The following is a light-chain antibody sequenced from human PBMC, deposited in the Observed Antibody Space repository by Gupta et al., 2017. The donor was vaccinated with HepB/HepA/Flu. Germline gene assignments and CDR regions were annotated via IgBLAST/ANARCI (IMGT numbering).Light chain of an antibody. CDR3: QQDNNWWT. CDR2: GAS. Sequence: VMTQSPATLSVSPGERATLFCRASQSVSSNLAWYQQKPGQAPRVLIYGASTRATGIPARFSGSGSGTEFTLTISSLQSEDFAVYYCQQDNNWWTFGQGTKVEIK. J-gene: IGKJ1*01. V-gene: IGKV3-15*01. CDR1: QSVSSN.